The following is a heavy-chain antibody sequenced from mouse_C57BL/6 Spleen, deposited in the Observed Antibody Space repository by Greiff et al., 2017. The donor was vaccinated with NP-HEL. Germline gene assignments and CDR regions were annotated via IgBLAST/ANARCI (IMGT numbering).Heavy chain of an antibody. D-gene: IGHD1-1*01. J-gene: IGHJ4*01. Sequence: EVQLQQSGPGLVKPSQSLSLTCSVTGYSITSGYYWNWIRQFPGNKLEWMGYISYDGSNNYNPSLKKRISITRDTSKNQFFLKLNSVTTEDTATYYCARGYGSSKKNAMDYWGQGTSLTVSS. CDR3: ARGYGSSKKNAMDY. CDR2: ISYDGSN. CDR1: GYSITSGYY. V-gene: IGHV3-6*01.